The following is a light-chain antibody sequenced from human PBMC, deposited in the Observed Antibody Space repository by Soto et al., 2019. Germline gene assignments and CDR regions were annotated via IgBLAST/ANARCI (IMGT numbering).Light chain of an antibody. V-gene: IGLV2-14*01. CDR2: DVS. J-gene: IGLJ2*01. CDR3: SSYTSSSTYVV. CDR1: SSDVGGYNY. Sequence: QSALTQPASVSGSPGQSITISCTGTSSDVGGYNYVSWYQQHPGKAPKLMIYDVSNRPSGVSNRFSGAKSGNTASLTISGIQAEDEADYDCSSYTSSSTYVVFGGGTKRTGL.